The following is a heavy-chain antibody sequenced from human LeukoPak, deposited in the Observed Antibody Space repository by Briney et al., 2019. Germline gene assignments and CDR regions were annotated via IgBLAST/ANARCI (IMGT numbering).Heavy chain of an antibody. Sequence: GGSLRLSCAASGFTFSSYSMNSVRQAPGKGLEWVSSISSSSSYIYYADSVKGRFTISRDNSKNMLYLQMNSLRAEDTAVYYCVKGRISEDGLDFWGQGTLVTVSS. CDR3: VKGRISEDGLDF. D-gene: IGHD6-13*01. J-gene: IGHJ4*02. CDR1: GFTFSSYS. V-gene: IGHV3-21*04. CDR2: ISSSSSYI.